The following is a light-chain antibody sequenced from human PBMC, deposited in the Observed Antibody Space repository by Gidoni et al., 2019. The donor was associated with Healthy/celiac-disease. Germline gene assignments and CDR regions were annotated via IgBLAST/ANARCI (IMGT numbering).Light chain of an antibody. V-gene: IGKV3-11*01. Sequence: IVLTQSPATLSLSPVESATLSCRASQSVRSYLSWYQQKPGQAPRLLTYDASNRATGIPDRFSGSGSGTDFTLTISSLEPEDFAGYYCQQRSNWLTFGGGTKVEIK. CDR2: DAS. CDR3: QQRSNWLT. J-gene: IGKJ4*01. CDR1: QSVRSY.